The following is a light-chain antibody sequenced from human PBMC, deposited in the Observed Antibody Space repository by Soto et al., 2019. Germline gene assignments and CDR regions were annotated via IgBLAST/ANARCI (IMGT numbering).Light chain of an antibody. CDR3: QHYSNWPPET. J-gene: IGKJ1*01. Sequence: EIVMTQSPATLSVSPGERATLSCRASQTVSSKLAWYQQKGGQAPRLLIYGASTRATGVPARFSGGGSGTEFTLTISSLQSEDFAVYDCQHYSNWPPETFGQGTKVEIK. CDR2: GAS. V-gene: IGKV3-15*01. CDR1: QTVSSK.